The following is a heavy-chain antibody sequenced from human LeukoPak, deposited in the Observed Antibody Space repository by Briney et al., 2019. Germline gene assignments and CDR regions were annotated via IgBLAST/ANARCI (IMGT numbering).Heavy chain of an antibody. D-gene: IGHD6-19*01. J-gene: IGHJ4*02. CDR1: GYSFTSYW. CDR3: ARRSSGWYDFDY. CDR2: IDPSDSYT. V-gene: IGHV5-10-1*01. Sequence: PGESLKISCKGSGYSFTSYWISWVRQMPGKGLEWMGRIDPSDSYTNYSPSFQGHVTIPADKSISTAYLQWSSLKASDTAMYYCARRSSGWYDFDYWGQGTLVTVSS.